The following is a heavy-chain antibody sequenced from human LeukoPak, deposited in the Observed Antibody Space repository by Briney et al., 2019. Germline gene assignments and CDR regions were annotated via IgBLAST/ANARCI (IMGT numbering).Heavy chain of an antibody. D-gene: IGHD1-7*01. CDR2: INSDGSWT. J-gene: IGHJ4*02. V-gene: IGHV3-74*01. CDR1: GNYW. CDR3: ARDLLELQMDY. Sequence: GGSLRLSCAASGNYWMHWVRQAPGKGLVWVSHINSDGSWTSYADSVKGRFTISKDNAKNTVYLQMNSLRAEDTAVYYCARDLLELQMDYWGQGTLVTVSS.